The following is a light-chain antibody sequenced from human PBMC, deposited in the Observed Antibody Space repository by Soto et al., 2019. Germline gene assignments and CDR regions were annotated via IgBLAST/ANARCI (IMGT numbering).Light chain of an antibody. CDR3: LQEYGDSWT. Sequence: TQMTQPPFSLSASVGEKIIITCPASRDVGSDVSWYQQKPGQAPKLLIYAASNLYTGVPSRFSGRGSGTEFTLTISSIQPEDFASYYCLQEYGDSWTFGQGNKVDI. CDR2: AAS. CDR1: RDVGSD. J-gene: IGKJ1*01. V-gene: IGKV1-6*01.